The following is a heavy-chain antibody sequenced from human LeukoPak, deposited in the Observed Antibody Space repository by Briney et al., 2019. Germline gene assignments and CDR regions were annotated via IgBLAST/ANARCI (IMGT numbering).Heavy chain of an antibody. V-gene: IGHV1-2*04. CDR1: GYTFTGYY. Sequence: ASVKVSCKASGYTFTGYYMHWVRQAPGQGLEWMGWINPNSGGTNYAQKFQGWVTMTRDTSISTAYMELSRLRSDDTAVYYCAREPDIAAAGTNYDMDVWGQGTTVTVSS. J-gene: IGHJ6*02. CDR3: AREPDIAAAGTNYDMDV. D-gene: IGHD6-13*01. CDR2: INPNSGGT.